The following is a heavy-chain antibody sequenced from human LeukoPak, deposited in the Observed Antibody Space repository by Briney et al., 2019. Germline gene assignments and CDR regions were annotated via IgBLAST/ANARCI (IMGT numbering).Heavy chain of an antibody. CDR3: ARDKGSTSHSYGSYNWFDP. V-gene: IGHV1-46*01. Sequence: SVKVSCKASGYTCTSYYMHWVRQAPGQGLEWMGIINPSGGSTSYAQKFQGRVTMTRDTSTSTVYMELSSLRSEDTAVYYCARDKGSTSHSYGSYNWFDPWGQGTLVTVSS. D-gene: IGHD5-18*01. CDR1: GYTCTSYY. CDR2: INPSGGST. J-gene: IGHJ5*02.